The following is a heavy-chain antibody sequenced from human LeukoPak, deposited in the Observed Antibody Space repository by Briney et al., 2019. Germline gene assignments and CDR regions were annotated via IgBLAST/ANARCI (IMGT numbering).Heavy chain of an antibody. CDR1: GGSFSGYY. D-gene: IGHD2-21*02. J-gene: IGHJ4*02. Sequence: SETLSLTCAVYGGSFSGYYWSWIRQPPGKGLEWIGEINHSGSTNYNPSLKSRVTISVDTSKNQFSLKLSSVTAADTAVYYCVRGGVTLTYWGQGTLVTVSS. CDR2: INHSGST. V-gene: IGHV4-34*01. CDR3: VRGGVTLTY.